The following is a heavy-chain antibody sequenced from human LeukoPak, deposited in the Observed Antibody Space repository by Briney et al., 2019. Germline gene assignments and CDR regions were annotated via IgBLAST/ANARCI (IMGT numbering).Heavy chain of an antibody. J-gene: IGHJ4*02. CDR2: IWYDGSNK. CDR1: GFTFSSYG. Sequence: GRSLRLSCAASGFTFSSYGMHWVRQAPGKGLEWVAVIWYDGSNKYYADSVKGRFTISRDNSKNTLYLQMNSLRAEDTAVYYCAKDRYYYDSSGLFDYWGQGTLVTVPS. V-gene: IGHV3-33*06. D-gene: IGHD3-22*01. CDR3: AKDRYYYDSSGLFDY.